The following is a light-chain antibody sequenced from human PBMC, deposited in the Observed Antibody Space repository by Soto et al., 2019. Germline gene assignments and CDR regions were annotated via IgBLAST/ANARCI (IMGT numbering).Light chain of an antibody. J-gene: IGLJ3*02. CDR2: EVT. CDR1: SDDVGNYNY. Sequence: QSALTQPPSASGSPGQSVTISCTGTSDDVGNYNYVSWYQHQPGKAPKLLIYEVTKRPSGVPGRFSASKSGHTASLTVSGLQADDEGDYYCSSYGGERNLVFGGRTKLTVL. V-gene: IGLV2-8*01. CDR3: SSYGGERNLV.